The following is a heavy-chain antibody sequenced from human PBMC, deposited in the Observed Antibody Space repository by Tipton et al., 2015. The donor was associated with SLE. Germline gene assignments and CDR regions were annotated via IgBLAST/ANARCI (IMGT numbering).Heavy chain of an antibody. V-gene: IGHV4-59*08. D-gene: IGHD1-14*01. J-gene: IGHJ3*01. CDR2: IYYSGST. CDR3: ARHISISYDAFDV. Sequence: TLSLTCTVSGGSISSYYWSWIRQPPGKGLEWIGYIYYSGSTNYNPSLKSRVTISVDTSKNQFSLKLSSVTAADTAVYYCARHISISYDAFDVWGQGTMVTASS. CDR1: GGSISSYY.